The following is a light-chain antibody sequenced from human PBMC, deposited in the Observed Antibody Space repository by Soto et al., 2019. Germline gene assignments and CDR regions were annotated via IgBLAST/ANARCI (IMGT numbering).Light chain of an antibody. Sequence: DIQLTQSPSFLSASVGDRVTISCRASQGISSYLAWYQQKPGRAPKLLIYAASTLQSGVPSRFSGSGSGTEFTLTISSLQPEDFATYYCQKYNSFWTFGQGTKVDI. J-gene: IGKJ1*01. CDR1: QGISSY. CDR3: QKYNSFWT. V-gene: IGKV1-9*01. CDR2: AAS.